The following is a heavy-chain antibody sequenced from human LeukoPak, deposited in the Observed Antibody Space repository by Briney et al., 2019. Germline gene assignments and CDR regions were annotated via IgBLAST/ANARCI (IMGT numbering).Heavy chain of an antibody. CDR1: GYTFTNYY. Sequence: ASVKVSCKASGYTFTNYYIHWVRQAPGQGLEWMGIINPSGGSTSYAQKFQGRVTMTRDTSTSTVYMELSSLRSDDTAIYYCAFEGYNYGYNWGQGTLVTVSS. CDR3: AFEGYNYGYN. V-gene: IGHV1-46*01. J-gene: IGHJ4*02. CDR2: INPSGGST. D-gene: IGHD5-18*01.